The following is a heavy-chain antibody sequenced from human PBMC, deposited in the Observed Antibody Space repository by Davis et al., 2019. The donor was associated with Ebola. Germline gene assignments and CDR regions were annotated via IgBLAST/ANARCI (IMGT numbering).Heavy chain of an antibody. Sequence: GGSLRLSCAASGFTFSSYAMHWVRQAPGKGLEWVAVISYDGSNKYYADSVKGRFTISRDNSKNTLYLQMNSLRAEDTAVYYCARTIFGVVIIPWGIDYWGQGTLVTVSS. D-gene: IGHD3-3*01. V-gene: IGHV3-30*04. J-gene: IGHJ4*02. CDR2: ISYDGSNK. CDR3: ARTIFGVVIIPWGIDY. CDR1: GFTFSSYA.